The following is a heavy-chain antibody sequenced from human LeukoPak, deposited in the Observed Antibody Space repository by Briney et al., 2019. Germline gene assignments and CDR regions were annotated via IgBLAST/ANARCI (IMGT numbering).Heavy chain of an antibody. CDR3: ARQTGDGSAFDI. CDR2: MNPNSGNT. Sequence: ASVKVSCKASGYTFTSYDINWVRQATGQGLEWMGWMNPNSGNTNYAQKLQGRVTMTTDTSTSTAYMELRSLRSDDTAVYYCARQTGDGSAFDIWGQGTMVTVSS. V-gene: IGHV1-18*01. J-gene: IGHJ3*02. CDR1: GYTFTSYD. D-gene: IGHD7-27*01.